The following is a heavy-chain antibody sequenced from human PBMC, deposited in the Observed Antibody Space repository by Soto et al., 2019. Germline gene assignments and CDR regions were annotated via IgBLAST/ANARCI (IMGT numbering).Heavy chain of an antibody. V-gene: IGHV1-69*02. Sequence: SVKVSCKASGGTFSSYTISLVRQAPGQGLEWMGRIIPILGIANYAQKFQGRVTITADKSTSTAYMELSSLRSEDTAVYYCARGPTDIVVVPAAKDAFDIWGQGTMVTVSS. CDR3: ARGPTDIVVVPAAKDAFDI. D-gene: IGHD2-2*01. CDR1: GGTFSSYT. J-gene: IGHJ3*02. CDR2: IIPILGIA.